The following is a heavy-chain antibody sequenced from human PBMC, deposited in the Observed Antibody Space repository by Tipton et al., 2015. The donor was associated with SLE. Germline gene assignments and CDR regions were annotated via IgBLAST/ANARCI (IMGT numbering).Heavy chain of an antibody. J-gene: IGHJ4*02. CDR3: AREWGYGSGSYYF. V-gene: IGHV3-11*04. CDR2: ISSSGSTI. CDR1: GFTFSDYY. D-gene: IGHD3-10*01. Sequence: GSLRLSCAASGFTFSDYYLSWIRQAPGKGLEWVSYISSSGSTISYADSVKGRFTISRDNAKNSLYLQMNSLTAEDTAVYYCAREWGYGSGSYYFWGQGTLVTVSS.